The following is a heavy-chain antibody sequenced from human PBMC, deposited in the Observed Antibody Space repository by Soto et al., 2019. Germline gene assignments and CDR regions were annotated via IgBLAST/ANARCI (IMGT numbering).Heavy chain of an antibody. CDR3: ARDQYYYDSSGYYYGGY. CDR1: GYTFTSYG. D-gene: IGHD3-22*01. Sequence: ASVKVSCKASGYTFTSYGISWVRQAPGQGLEWMGWISAYNGNTNYAQKLQGRVTMTTDTSTSTAYMELRSLRSDDTAVYHCARDQYYYDSSGYYYGGYWGQGTLVTVSS. V-gene: IGHV1-18*04. CDR2: ISAYNGNT. J-gene: IGHJ4*02.